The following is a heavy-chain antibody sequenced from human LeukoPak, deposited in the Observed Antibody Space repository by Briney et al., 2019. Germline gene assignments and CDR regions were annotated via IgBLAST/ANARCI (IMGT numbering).Heavy chain of an antibody. J-gene: IGHJ4*02. CDR1: GYTFTDYY. CDR2: INPKSGGT. Sequence: GSVKVSCKSSGYTFTDYYIHWVRQAPGQGLEWMGWINPKSGGTHFSQSFQGRVTMTRDTSISTAYMELSWLRSDDTAVYYCAKFPAGGVVIRDYYFDYWGQGTLVTVSS. D-gene: IGHD3-3*01. CDR3: AKFPAGGVVIRDYYFDY. V-gene: IGHV1-2*02.